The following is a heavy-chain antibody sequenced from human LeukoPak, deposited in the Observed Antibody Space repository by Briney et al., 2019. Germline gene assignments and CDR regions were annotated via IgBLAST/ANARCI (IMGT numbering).Heavy chain of an antibody. J-gene: IGHJ6*02. Sequence: SETLSLTCTVSGGSISSGGSYWSWIRQPAGKGLEWIGRIHPSGSISYNPSLVSRVTISLDTSKNQFSLKLSSVTAADTAVYYCARVVPEHYYYYGMDVWGQGTTVTVSS. CDR3: ARVVPEHYYYYGMDV. CDR1: GGSISSGGSY. CDR2: IHPSGSI. D-gene: IGHD2-21*01. V-gene: IGHV4-61*02.